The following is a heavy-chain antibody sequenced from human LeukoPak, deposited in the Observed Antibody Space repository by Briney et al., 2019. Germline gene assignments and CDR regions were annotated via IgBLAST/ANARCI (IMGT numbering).Heavy chain of an antibody. CDR1: GFTFSSYA. CDR3: AKDRMATTPNYGMDV. D-gene: IGHD5-24*01. J-gene: IGHJ6*02. CDR2: ISGSGDST. Sequence: GGSLRLSCAASGFTFSSYAMSWVRQAPGKGLEWVSAISGSGDSTYNADSMKGRFTISRDNSKNTLYLQMNSLRAEDTAVYYCAKDRMATTPNYGMDVWGQGTTVTVSS. V-gene: IGHV3-23*01.